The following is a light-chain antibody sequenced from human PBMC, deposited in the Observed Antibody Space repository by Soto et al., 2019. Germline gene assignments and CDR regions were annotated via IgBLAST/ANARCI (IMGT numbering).Light chain of an antibody. CDR3: QQYHTDWT. Sequence: DIQMTQSPSTLSASVGDTVTITCRASESIDNWLAWYQQKPGKAPKLLIFAASTLIRGVPSRFSGRGSGTEFTLTLRSLQVDDYATFYCQQYHTDWTFGQGTKVEIK. V-gene: IGKV1-5*01. CDR1: ESIDNW. J-gene: IGKJ1*01. CDR2: AAS.